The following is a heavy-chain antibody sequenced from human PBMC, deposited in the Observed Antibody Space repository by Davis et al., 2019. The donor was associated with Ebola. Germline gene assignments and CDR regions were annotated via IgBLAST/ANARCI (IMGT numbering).Heavy chain of an antibody. CDR3: AKDQFGYSSGYLTPGN. V-gene: IGHV3-23*01. J-gene: IGHJ4*02. CDR1: VITFSSYA. CDR2: ISGSGGTT. Sequence: GESLKISCADSVITFSSYAMTWVRQAPGKGLEWVSAISGSGGTTYYAGSVKGRFTVSRDNSKNTLYLQMNSLRAEDTAVYYCAKDQFGYSSGYLTPGNWGQGTLVTVSS. D-gene: IGHD6-19*01.